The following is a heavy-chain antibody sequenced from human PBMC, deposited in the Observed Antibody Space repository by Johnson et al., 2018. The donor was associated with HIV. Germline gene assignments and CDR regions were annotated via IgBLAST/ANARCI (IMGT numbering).Heavy chain of an antibody. V-gene: IGHV3-30*18. J-gene: IGHJ3*02. CDR3: ANSYSSSSGNNDYAFDI. D-gene: IGHD6-6*01. CDR2: ISYDGSNK. Sequence: VQLVESGGGVVQPGRSLRLSCAASGFTVSSNYMSWVRQAPGKGLEWVAVISYDGSNKYYADSVKGRFTISRDNSKNTLYLQMNSLRAEDTAVYYCANSYSSSSGNNDYAFDIWGQGTMVTVSS. CDR1: GFTVSSNY.